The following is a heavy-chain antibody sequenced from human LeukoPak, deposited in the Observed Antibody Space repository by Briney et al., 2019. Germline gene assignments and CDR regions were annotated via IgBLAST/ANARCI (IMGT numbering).Heavy chain of an antibody. CDR1: GRSFSGYY. CDR3: ARAGIAARLFDY. V-gene: IGHV4-34*01. D-gene: IGHD6-6*01. CDR2: INHSGST. J-gene: IGHJ4*02. Sequence: SETLSLTCAVYGRSFSGYYWSWIRQPPGKGLEWIGEINHSGSTNYNPSLKSRVTISVDTSKNQFSLKLSSVTAADTAVYYCARAGIAARLFDYWGQGTLVTVSS.